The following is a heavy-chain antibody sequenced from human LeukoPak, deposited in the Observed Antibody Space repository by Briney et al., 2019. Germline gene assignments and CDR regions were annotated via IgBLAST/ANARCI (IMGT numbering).Heavy chain of an antibody. CDR3: ARASSSWTVYCYYGMDV. CDR2: ISYDGSNK. D-gene: IGHD6-13*01. V-gene: IGHV3-30*04. CDR1: GFTFSSYA. Sequence: GRSLRLSCAASGFTFSSYAMHWVRQAPGKGLEWVAVISYDGSNKYYADSVKGRFTISRDNSKNTLYLQMNSLRAEDTAVYYCARASSSWTVYCYYGMDVWGQGTTVTVSS. J-gene: IGHJ6*02.